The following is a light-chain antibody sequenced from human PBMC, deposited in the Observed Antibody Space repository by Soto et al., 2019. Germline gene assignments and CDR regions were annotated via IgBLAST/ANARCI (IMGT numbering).Light chain of an antibody. J-gene: IGKJ1*01. CDR1: RPISTY. V-gene: IGKV1-8*01. CDR2: AAS. CDR3: QQYYTYPLA. Sequence: AIRMTQSPSSISACTGDRVTITCRTSRPISTYLAWYQQKPGKTPTLLMYAASTLQSGVPSRFSGSGSGTDFTLTISCLQSEDFATYYCQQYYTYPLAFGQGTNIEIK.